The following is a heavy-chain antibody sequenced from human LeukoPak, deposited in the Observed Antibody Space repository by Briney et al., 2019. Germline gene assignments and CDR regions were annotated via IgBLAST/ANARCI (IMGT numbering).Heavy chain of an antibody. CDR2: ISGGGGST. V-gene: IGHV3-23*01. CDR3: AREGGSCTSNSCSDYFDY. Sequence: GGSLRLSCAGSGLTFARHALTWVRQAPGKGLEWVSTISGGGGSTHYADSVKGRFTISRDNSKDTVFLQMNNLRVEDTAIYYCAREGGSCTSNSCSDYFDYWGQGTLVTVSS. D-gene: IGHD5-12*01. CDR1: GLTFARHA. J-gene: IGHJ4*02.